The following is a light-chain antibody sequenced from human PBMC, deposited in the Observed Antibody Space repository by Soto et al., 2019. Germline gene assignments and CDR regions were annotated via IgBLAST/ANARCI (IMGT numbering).Light chain of an antibody. CDR1: QSISSY. CDR3: QQSYSTLFT. CDR2: AAS. V-gene: IGKV1-39*01. J-gene: IGKJ5*01. Sequence: DIQMTQSPSSLSASVGDSVTITCRASQSISSYLNWYQQKPGKAPKLLIYAASSLQSGVPSRFSGSGSGTDFTLTISSLQPEDFATYYCQQSYSTLFTVGQGTRLEIK.